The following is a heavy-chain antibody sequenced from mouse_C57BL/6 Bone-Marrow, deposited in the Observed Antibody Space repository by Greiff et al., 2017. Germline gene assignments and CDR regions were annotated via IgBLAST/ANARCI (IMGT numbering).Heavy chain of an antibody. CDR3: ARPLIYDGSFAY. CDR2: INPSNGGT. D-gene: IGHD2-3*01. V-gene: IGHV1-53*01. J-gene: IGHJ3*01. Sequence: QVQLQQSGTELVKPGASVKLSCKASAYTFTSYCMHWVKQRPGHGLEWIGNINPSNGGTNYNEKFKRKATLTVAKSSSTAYLPLSSLTSEDSAVYYCARPLIYDGSFAYWGQGTLVTVSA. CDR1: AYTFTSYC.